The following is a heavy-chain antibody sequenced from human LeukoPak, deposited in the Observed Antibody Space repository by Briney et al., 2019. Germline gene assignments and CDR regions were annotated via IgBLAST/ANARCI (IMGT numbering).Heavy chain of an antibody. CDR2: IVVGSGNT. J-gene: IGHJ3*02. CDR3: AAYRPRGSSWYGDAFDI. CDR1: GFTFTSSA. D-gene: IGHD6-13*01. Sequence: GASVKVSCKASGFTFTSSAMQSVRQARGQRLEWIGWIVVGSGNTNYAQKFRERVTITRDMSTSTAYMELSSLRSEDTAVYYCAAYRPRGSSWYGDAFDIWGRGTMVTVSS. V-gene: IGHV1-58*02.